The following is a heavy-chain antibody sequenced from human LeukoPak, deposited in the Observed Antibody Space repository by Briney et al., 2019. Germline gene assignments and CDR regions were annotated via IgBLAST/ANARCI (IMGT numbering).Heavy chain of an antibody. CDR1: GYSISSGYY. CDR2: IYHSGST. Sequence: SETLSLTCTVSGYSISSGYYWGWIRQPPGKGLEWIGSIYHSGSTYYNPSLKSRVTISVDKSRNFFSLNLSSVTAADTAVYYCARASVVVTADPDAFDVWGQGTLVTVSS. J-gene: IGHJ3*01. CDR3: ARASVVVTADPDAFDV. D-gene: IGHD2-21*02. V-gene: IGHV4-38-2*02.